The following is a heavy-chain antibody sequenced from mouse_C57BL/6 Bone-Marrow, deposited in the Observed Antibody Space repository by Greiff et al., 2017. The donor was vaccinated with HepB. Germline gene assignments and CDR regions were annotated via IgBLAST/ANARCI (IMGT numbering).Heavy chain of an antibody. CDR3: ARSDYYGSSYNYFDY. CDR2: INPSDGGT. Sequence: QVQLQQPGTELVKPGASVKLSCKASGYTFTSYWMHWVKQRPGQGLEWIGNINPSDGGTNYNEKFKSKATLTVDKSSSTAYMQLSSLTSEDSAVYYCARSDYYGSSYNYFDYWGQGTTLTVSS. CDR1: GYTFTSYW. V-gene: IGHV1-53*01. D-gene: IGHD1-1*01. J-gene: IGHJ2*01.